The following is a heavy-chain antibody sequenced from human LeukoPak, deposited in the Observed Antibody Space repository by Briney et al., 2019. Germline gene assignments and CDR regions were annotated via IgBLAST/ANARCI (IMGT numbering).Heavy chain of an antibody. D-gene: IGHD3-10*01. CDR3: AKSLWFGELLRANDY. CDR2: IYSDGST. J-gene: IGHJ4*02. V-gene: IGHV3-53*01. Sequence: PGGSLRLSCAVSGFTVTNNYMSWVRQAPGKGLEWVSVIYSDGSTYYADSVKGRFTISRDNSKDTLYLQMNSLRAEDTAVYYCAKSLWFGELLRANDYWGQGTLVTVSS. CDR1: GFTVTNNY.